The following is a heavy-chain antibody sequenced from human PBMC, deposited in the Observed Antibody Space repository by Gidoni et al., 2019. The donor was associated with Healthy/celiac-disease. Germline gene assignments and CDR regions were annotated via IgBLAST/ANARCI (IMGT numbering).Heavy chain of an antibody. Sequence: QLQLQESGTGLVKPSETLSLTCTVSGGSISSSSYDWGWIRQPPGKGLEWIGNSYYSGSTYYNPSHKSRVTISVDTSKNQFSLKLSSVTAADPAVYYCARDGGELDTAMVDWGQGTLVTVSS. CDR1: GGSISSSSYD. D-gene: IGHD5-18*01. V-gene: IGHV4-39*07. J-gene: IGHJ4*02. CDR3: ARDGGELDTAMVD. CDR2: SYYSGST.